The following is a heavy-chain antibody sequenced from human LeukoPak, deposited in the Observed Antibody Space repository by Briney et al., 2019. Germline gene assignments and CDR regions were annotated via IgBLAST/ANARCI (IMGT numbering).Heavy chain of an antibody. V-gene: IGHV1-2*02. J-gene: IGHJ3*02. CDR3: ARCSTPHWIFDAFDI. D-gene: IGHD1-1*01. Sequence: ASVKVSCKASGYTFTGHYMHWVRRAAGQGPEWMGWINPNSGGTNYAQKFQGRVTMTRDTSISTAYMELSGLRSDDTAVYYCARCSTPHWIFDAFDIWGQGTMVTVSS. CDR2: INPNSGGT. CDR1: GYTFTGHY.